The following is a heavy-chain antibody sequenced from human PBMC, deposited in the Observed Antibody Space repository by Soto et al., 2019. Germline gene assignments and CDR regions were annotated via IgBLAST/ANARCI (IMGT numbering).Heavy chain of an antibody. CDR3: ARGRGGDSYNWFDP. Sequence: SETLSLTCTVSGGSISSGGYYWSWIRQHPGKGLEWIGYIYYSGSTYYNPSLKSRVTISVDTSKNQFSLKLSSVTAADTAVYYCARGRGGDSYNWFDPWGQGTLVTVSS. CDR2: IYYSGST. J-gene: IGHJ5*02. V-gene: IGHV4-31*03. CDR1: GGSISSGGYY. D-gene: IGHD2-21*02.